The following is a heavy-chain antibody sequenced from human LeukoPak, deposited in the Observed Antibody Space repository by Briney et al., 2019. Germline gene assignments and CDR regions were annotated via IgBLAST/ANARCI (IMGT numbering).Heavy chain of an antibody. CDR2: IRSDGSST. Sequence: GGSLRLSCAASGFTFSSYWMHWVRQAPGKGLVWVSRIRSDGSSTSYADSVKGRFAISTDNATNTLYLHMNSLRAEDTAVYYCARSIFSDSGTYYNPFDYWGQGTLVTVSS. CDR3: ARSIFSDSGTYYNPFDY. CDR1: GFTFSSYW. D-gene: IGHD3-10*01. J-gene: IGHJ4*02. V-gene: IGHV3-74*01.